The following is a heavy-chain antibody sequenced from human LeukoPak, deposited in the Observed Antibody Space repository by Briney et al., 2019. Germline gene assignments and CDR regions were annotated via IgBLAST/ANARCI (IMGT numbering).Heavy chain of an antibody. Sequence: SETLSLTCTVSGGSISSYYWSWIRQPAGKGLEWIGRIYTSGSTNYNPSLKSRVTISVDKSKNQFSLKLSSVTAADTAVYYCASTENYYDSSGCYLEFDYWGQGTLVTVSS. CDR3: ASTENYYDSSGCYLEFDY. CDR2: IYTSGST. CDR1: GGSISSYY. D-gene: IGHD3-22*01. V-gene: IGHV4-4*07. J-gene: IGHJ4*02.